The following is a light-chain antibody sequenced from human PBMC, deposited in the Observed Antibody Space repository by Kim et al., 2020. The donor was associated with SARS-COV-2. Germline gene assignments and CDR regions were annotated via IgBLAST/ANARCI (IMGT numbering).Light chain of an antibody. Sequence: MSPRHTASIICSGDKLGEKYACWYQQKAGQSPVLVIYQEHKRPSGIPERFSSTNSGNTATLTIRGTQAMDEADYYCQAWNSSTVVFGGATQLTVL. V-gene: IGLV3-1*01. CDR2: QEH. CDR1: KLGEKY. J-gene: IGLJ2*01. CDR3: QAWNSSTVV.